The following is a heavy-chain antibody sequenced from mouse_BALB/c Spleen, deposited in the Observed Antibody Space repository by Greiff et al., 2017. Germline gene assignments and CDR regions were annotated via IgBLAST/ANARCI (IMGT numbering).Heavy chain of an antibody. V-gene: IGHV5-12-2*01. CDR1: GFTFSSYT. CDR2: ISNGGGST. D-gene: IGHD3-1*01. Sequence: EVQGVESGGGLVQPGGSLKLSCAASGFTFSSYTMSWVRQTPEKRLEWVAYISNGGGSTYYPDTVKGRFTISRDNAKNTLYLQMSSLKSEDTAMYYCASRSQLGLRFAYWGQGTLVTVSA. J-gene: IGHJ3*01. CDR3: ASRSQLGLRFAY.